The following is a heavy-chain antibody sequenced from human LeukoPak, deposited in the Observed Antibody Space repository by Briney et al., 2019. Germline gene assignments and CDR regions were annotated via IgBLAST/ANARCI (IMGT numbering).Heavy chain of an antibody. J-gene: IGHJ5*02. D-gene: IGHD4-11*01. CDR2: INHSGST. CDR3: ARVSNSLPGVWFDP. CDR1: GGSFSGYY. Sequence: SETLSLTCAVSGGSFSGYYWNRVRQPPGKGLEWIGEINHSGSTNHNPSLKSRVTISVDTSKNQFSLKLSSVTAADTAVYYCARVSNSLPGVWFDPWGQGTLVTVSS. V-gene: IGHV4-34*01.